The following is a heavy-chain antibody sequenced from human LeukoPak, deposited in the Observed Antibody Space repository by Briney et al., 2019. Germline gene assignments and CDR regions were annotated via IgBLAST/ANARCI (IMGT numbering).Heavy chain of an antibody. Sequence: PSETLSLTCAVYGGSFSGYYWSWIRQPPGKGLEWIGEINHSGSTNYNPSLKSRVTISVDTSKNQFPLKLSSVTAADTAVYYCARGPSRLYWGQGTLVTVSS. CDR3: ARGPSRLY. V-gene: IGHV4-34*01. J-gene: IGHJ4*02. CDR2: INHSGST. CDR1: GGSFSGYY.